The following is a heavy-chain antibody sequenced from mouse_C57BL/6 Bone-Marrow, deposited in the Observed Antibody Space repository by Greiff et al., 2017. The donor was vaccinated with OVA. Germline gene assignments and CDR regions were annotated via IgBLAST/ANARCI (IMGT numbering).Heavy chain of an antibody. D-gene: IGHD2-1*01. CDR1: GFNIKDYY. J-gene: IGHJ2*01. CDR2: IDPEDGET. CDR3: ARRGLYGNYFDY. V-gene: IGHV14-2*01. Sequence: VQLQQSGAELVKPGASVKLSCTASGFNIKDYYMHWVKQRTEQGLEWIGRIDPEDGETNYAPKFQGQATIPAEPSSNTAYLQLSSLTSEDTAVYYCARRGLYGNYFDYWGQGTTLTVSS.